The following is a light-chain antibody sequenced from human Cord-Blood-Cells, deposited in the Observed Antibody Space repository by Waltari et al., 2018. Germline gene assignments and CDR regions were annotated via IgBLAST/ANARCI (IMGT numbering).Light chain of an antibody. CDR3: AAWDDGLNGPV. V-gene: IGLV1-44*01. CDR2: SHD. J-gene: IGLJ2*01. CDR1: STNISSNT. Sequence: QSVLTQPPSASGTPGQRVTISCSCSSTNISSNTGNWYQHLPGTAPKPLIYSHDQRPSGVPDRFSGSKSGTSASLAISGLQAEDEADYYCAAWDDGLNGPVFGGGTKLTVL.